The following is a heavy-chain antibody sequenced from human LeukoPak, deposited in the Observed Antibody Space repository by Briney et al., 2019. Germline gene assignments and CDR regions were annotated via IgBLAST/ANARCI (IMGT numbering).Heavy chain of an antibody. CDR3: ARDGDSSGYNWFDP. J-gene: IGHJ5*02. V-gene: IGHV3-30*04. CDR2: ISYDGSNK. D-gene: IGHD3-22*01. Sequence: RSGGSLRLSCAASGFTFSSYAMHWVRQAPGKGLEWVAVISYDGSNKYYADSVKGRFTISRGNSKNTLYLQMNSLRAEDTAVYYCARDGDSSGYNWFDPWGQGTLVTVSS. CDR1: GFTFSSYA.